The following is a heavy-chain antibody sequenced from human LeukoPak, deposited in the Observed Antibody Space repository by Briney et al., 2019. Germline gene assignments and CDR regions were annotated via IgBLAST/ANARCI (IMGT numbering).Heavy chain of an antibody. CDR3: ARDLIGYYDFWSGYSHWFDP. CDR2: IIPIFGTA. Sequence: SVKVCCKASGGTFSSSAISWVRQAPGQGLEWMRGIIPIFGTANYAQKFQGRVTITADESTSTAYMELSSLRSEDTAVYYCARDLIGYYDFWSGYSHWFDPWGQGTLVTVSS. J-gene: IGHJ5*02. V-gene: IGHV1-69*01. CDR1: GGTFSSSA. D-gene: IGHD3-3*01.